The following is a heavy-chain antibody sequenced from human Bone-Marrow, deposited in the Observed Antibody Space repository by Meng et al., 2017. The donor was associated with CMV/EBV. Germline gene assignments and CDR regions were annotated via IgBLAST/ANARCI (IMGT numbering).Heavy chain of an antibody. CDR2: IGTLSDT. D-gene: IGHD1-26*01. V-gene: IGHV3-13*01. J-gene: IGHJ3*02. CDR1: GFTFDDYA. Sequence: GGSLRLSCAASGFTFDDYAMHWVRQASGKGLEWVSAIGTLSDTFYPDSVEGRFTISRDNAKNSLYLQMNSLRAGDTAIYYCTRSKSGRFPAGDAFDIWGQGTMVTVSS. CDR3: TRSKSGRFPAGDAFDI.